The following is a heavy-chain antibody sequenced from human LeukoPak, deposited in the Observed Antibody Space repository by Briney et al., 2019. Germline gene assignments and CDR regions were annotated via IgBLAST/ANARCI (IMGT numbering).Heavy chain of an antibody. CDR1: GYTFTSYY. CDR3: ARATADNYYGSGSLGNY. D-gene: IGHD3-10*01. V-gene: IGHV1-46*01. J-gene: IGHJ4*02. Sequence: ASVKVSCKASGYTFTSYYMHWVRQAPGQGLEWMGIINPSGGSTSYAQKFQGRVTMTRDTSTSTVYMELSSLRSEDTAVYYCARATADNYYGSGSLGNYWGQGTLVTVSS. CDR2: INPSGGST.